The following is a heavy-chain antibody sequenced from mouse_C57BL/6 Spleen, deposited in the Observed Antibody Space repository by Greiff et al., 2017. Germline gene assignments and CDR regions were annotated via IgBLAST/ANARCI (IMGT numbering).Heavy chain of an antibody. D-gene: IGHD2-5*01. J-gene: IGHJ2*01. V-gene: IGHV10-1*01. CDR3: VRQSNYVYFDY. Sequence: EVMLVESGGGLVQPKGSLKLSCAASGFSFNTYAMNWVRQTPGKGLEWVARISSNSNNYATYYADSVKDRFTISRDDSESMLYLRMNNLKTEDTAMYCCVRQSNYVYFDYWGQGTTLTVSS. CDR1: GFSFNTYA. CDR2: ISSNSNNYAT.